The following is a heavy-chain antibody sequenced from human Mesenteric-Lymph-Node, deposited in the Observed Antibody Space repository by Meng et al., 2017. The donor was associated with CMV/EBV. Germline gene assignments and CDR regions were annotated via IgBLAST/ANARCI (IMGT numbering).Heavy chain of an antibody. CDR1: GYTFNNFG. CDR2: ISSYNGNP. CDR3: ARGYYDSTAYPDY. J-gene: IGHJ4*02. D-gene: IGHD3-22*01. V-gene: IGHV1-18*01. Sequence: ASVNVSCKASGYTFNNFGIGWVRQAPGQGLEWMGWISSYNGNPYYAQNLQGRVTMTTDTSTSTAYMELRNLRSDDTAVYFCARGYYDSTAYPDYWGQGTLVTVSS.